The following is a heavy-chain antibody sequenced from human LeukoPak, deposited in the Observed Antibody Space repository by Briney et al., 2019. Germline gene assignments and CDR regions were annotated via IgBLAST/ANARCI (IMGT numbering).Heavy chain of an antibody. J-gene: IGHJ4*02. CDR2: ISSSSSTI. Sequence: GGSLRLSCAASGFTFSSYSMNWVRQAPGKGLEWVSYISSSSSTIYYADSVRGRFTISRDNAKNSLYLQMNSLRAEDTAVYYCARALAGYYFDYWGQGTLVTVSS. CDR1: GFTFSSYS. CDR3: ARALAGYYFDY. V-gene: IGHV3-48*04. D-gene: IGHD6-13*01.